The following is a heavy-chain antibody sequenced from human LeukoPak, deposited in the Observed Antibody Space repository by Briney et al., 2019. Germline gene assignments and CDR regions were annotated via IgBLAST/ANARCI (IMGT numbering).Heavy chain of an antibody. CDR3: ARILCSGGSCYSAGWFDP. V-gene: IGHV4-59*01. CDR2: IYYSGST. D-gene: IGHD2-15*01. J-gene: IGHJ5*02. Sequence: IPSETLSLTCTVSGGSISSYYWSWIRQPPGKGLEWIGYIYYSGSTNYNPSPKSRVTISVDTSKNQFSLKLSSVTAADTAVYYCARILCSGGSCYSAGWFDPWGQGTLVTVSS. CDR1: GGSISSYY.